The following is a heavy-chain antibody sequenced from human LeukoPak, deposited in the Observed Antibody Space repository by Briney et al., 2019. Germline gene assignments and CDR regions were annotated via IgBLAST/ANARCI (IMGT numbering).Heavy chain of an antibody. CDR3: AKGPRRHDSSGYSDY. D-gene: IGHD3-22*01. V-gene: IGHV3-23*01. Sequence: QAGGSLRLSCAASGFTLSSYAMSWVRQAPGKGLEWVSATSGSGGSTYYADSVKGRFTISRDNSKNTLYLQMNSLRAEDTAVYYCAKGPRRHDSSGYSDYWGQGTLVTVSS. J-gene: IGHJ4*02. CDR2: TSGSGGST. CDR1: GFTLSSYA.